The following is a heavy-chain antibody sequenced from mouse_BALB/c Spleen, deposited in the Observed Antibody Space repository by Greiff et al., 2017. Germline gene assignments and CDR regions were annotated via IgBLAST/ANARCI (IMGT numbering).Heavy chain of an antibody. V-gene: IGHV7-3*02. D-gene: IGHD1-1*01. Sequence: EVQLVESGGGLVQPGGFLSLSCATSGFTFTDYYMSWVRQPPGKALEWLGFIRNKANGYTTEYSASVKSRFTISRDNSQSIHYLQMNTLRAEDSATYYCARNSYHYSNRPFDVWGAGTTVTVSS. CDR1: GFTFTDYY. CDR2: IRNKANGYTT. J-gene: IGHJ1*01. CDR3: ARNSYHYSNRPFDV.